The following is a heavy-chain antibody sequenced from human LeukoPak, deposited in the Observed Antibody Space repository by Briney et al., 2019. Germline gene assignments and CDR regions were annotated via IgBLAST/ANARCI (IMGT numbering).Heavy chain of an antibody. Sequence: SETLSLICTVSGGSISSYYWNWIRQPPGKGLEYIGYIYYSGSTNYNPSLKSRVTISVDTSRTRFSLKLISVTAADTAVYYCARRTLGHVRAGHRGAFDIWGQGTMVTVSS. CDR2: IYYSGST. D-gene: IGHD1-14*01. J-gene: IGHJ3*02. CDR1: GGSISSYY. V-gene: IGHV4-59*01. CDR3: ARRTLGHVRAGHRGAFDI.